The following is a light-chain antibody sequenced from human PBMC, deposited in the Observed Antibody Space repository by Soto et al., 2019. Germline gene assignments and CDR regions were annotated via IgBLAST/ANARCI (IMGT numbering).Light chain of an antibody. J-gene: IGKJ2*01. CDR2: GAS. V-gene: IGKV3-15*01. Sequence: EIVMTHSPATLSVSPGDRATLSCRASQTVRDNLSWYQQKHGQAPRLLLFGASTRATAIPARFSGSGSGTEFTLTSDSLQSEDFALYFRQQSNNWPYTFGQGTKLEIK. CDR1: QTVRDN. CDR3: QQSNNWPYT.